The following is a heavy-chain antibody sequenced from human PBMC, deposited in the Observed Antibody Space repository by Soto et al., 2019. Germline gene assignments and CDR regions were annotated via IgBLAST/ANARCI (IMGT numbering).Heavy chain of an antibody. D-gene: IGHD6-6*01. CDR3: ARVYNSSSGRALDY. CDR1: GFTFSNYW. Sequence: EVQLVESGGGLVQPGGSLRLSCAASGFTFSNYWMSWVRQAPGKGLEWVANIKQDGSEKYYVDSVKGRFTTSRDNAKNSLYLQVNSLRAEDTAVYYCARVYNSSSGRALDYWGQGSLVTVSS. J-gene: IGHJ4*02. V-gene: IGHV3-7*01. CDR2: IKQDGSEK.